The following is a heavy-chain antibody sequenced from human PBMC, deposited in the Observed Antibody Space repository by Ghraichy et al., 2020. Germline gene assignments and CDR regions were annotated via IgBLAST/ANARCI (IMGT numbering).Heavy chain of an antibody. Sequence: GGSLRLSCAASGLTYRTYWMSWVRQAPGKGLEWVANIKQDGSEKYYVDSVKGRVTISRDNAKNSLYLQMNSLRAEDTAVYYCARDLRRYGGNSGCWGRGTLVTVSS. CDR2: IKQDGSEK. CDR1: GLTYRTYW. D-gene: IGHD4-23*01. V-gene: IGHV3-7*01. J-gene: IGHJ4*02. CDR3: ARDLRRYGGNSGC.